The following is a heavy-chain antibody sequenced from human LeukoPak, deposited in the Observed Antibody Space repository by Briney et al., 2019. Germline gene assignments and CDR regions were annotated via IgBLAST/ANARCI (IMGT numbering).Heavy chain of an antibody. CDR2: INHSGST. D-gene: IGHD6-19*01. V-gene: IGHV4-30-2*01. Sequence: SETLSLTCTVSGGSISSGGYYWSWIRQPPGKGLEWIGYINHSGSTYYNPSLKSRVTISVDRSKNQFSLKLSSVTAADTAVYYCARGRAVAGLFDYWGQGTLVTVSS. CDR1: GGSISSGGYY. CDR3: ARGRAVAGLFDY. J-gene: IGHJ4*02.